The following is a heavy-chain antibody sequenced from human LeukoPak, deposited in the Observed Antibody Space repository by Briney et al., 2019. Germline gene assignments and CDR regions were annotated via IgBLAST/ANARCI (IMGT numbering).Heavy chain of an antibody. CDR1: GGSITSYY. Sequence: SETLSLTCTVSGGSITSYYWTYIRQPAGKGLEWIGRIHTSGSTNYSPSLKSRVTMSVDTFKNQFSLNLSSVTAADTAMYYCAREFSGTSIAARVFDSWGQGTLVTVSS. D-gene: IGHD6-6*01. CDR3: AREFSGTSIAARVFDS. J-gene: IGHJ4*02. V-gene: IGHV4-4*07. CDR2: IHTSGST.